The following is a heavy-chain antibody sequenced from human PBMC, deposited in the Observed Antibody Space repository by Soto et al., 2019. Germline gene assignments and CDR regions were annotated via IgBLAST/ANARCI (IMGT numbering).Heavy chain of an antibody. Sequence: SETLSLTCAVYGGSFSGYYWSWIRQPPGKGLEWIGEINHSGSTNYNPTLKSRVTISVDTSKNQFSLKLSSVTAADTAVYYCARSRGRYGSGSQGRYYGMDVWGQGTTVTVSS. CDR2: INHSGST. CDR1: GGSFSGYY. J-gene: IGHJ6*02. V-gene: IGHV4-34*01. CDR3: ARSRGRYGSGSQGRYYGMDV. D-gene: IGHD3-10*01.